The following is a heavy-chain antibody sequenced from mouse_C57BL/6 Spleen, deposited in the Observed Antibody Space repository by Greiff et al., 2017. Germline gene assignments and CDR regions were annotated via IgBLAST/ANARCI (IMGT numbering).Heavy chain of an antibody. J-gene: IGHJ4*01. Sequence: QVQLKQSGAELVRPGTSVKMSCKASGYTFTNYWIGWAKQRPGHGLEWIGDIYPGGGYTNYNEKFKGKATLTADKSSSTAYMQFSSLTSEDSAIYYCARGSIYGGYYWAMDYWGQGTSVTVSS. CDR3: ARGSIYGGYYWAMDY. CDR1: GYTFTNYW. V-gene: IGHV1-63*01. CDR2: IYPGGGYT. D-gene: IGHD2-3*01.